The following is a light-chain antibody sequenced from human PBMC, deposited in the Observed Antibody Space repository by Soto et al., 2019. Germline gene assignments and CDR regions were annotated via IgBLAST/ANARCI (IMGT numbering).Light chain of an antibody. CDR3: QQYSNWPRT. V-gene: IGKV3-15*01. Sequence: EIVMTQSPVTLSVSPGERATLSCRASQSVSSYLARYQQKPGQPPRLLIQGASTRATGIPARFSGSGSGTEFTLTISSLQSEDFVVYFCQQYSNWPRTFGQGTKVDIK. CDR1: QSVSSY. J-gene: IGKJ1*01. CDR2: GAS.